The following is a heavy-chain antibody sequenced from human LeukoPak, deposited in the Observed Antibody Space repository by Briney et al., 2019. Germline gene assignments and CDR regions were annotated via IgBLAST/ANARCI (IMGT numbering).Heavy chain of an antibody. Sequence: SETLSLTCTVSGGSISSYYWTWIRQPPGKGLEWIGYIYYSGNTNYNPSLKSRVTISLDTSRNQFSLKLSSVTAAETAVYYCARRARATAGGDYFDYWGQGTLVTVSS. D-gene: IGHD6-13*01. CDR1: GGSISSYY. V-gene: IGHV4-59*08. CDR3: ARRARATAGGDYFDY. CDR2: IYYSGNT. J-gene: IGHJ4*02.